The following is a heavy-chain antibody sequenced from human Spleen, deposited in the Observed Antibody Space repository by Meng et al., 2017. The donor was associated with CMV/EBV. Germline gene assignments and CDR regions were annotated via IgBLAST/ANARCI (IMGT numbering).Heavy chain of an antibody. J-gene: IGHJ4*02. Sequence: GGSLRLSCAASGFTFGNYAMTRVRQAPGKGLEWVSSISGSGRDTYYADSVKGRFTISRDNSKTSVYLQMNSLRGEDTAVYYCAKGQGDFWSGYGEHDYWGQGTLVTVSS. CDR1: GFTFGNYA. V-gene: IGHV3-23*01. D-gene: IGHD3-3*01. CDR3: AKGQGDFWSGYGEHDY. CDR2: ISGSGRDT.